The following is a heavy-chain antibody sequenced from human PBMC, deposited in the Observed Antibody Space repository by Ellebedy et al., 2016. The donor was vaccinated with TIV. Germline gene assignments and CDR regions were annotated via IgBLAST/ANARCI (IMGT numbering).Heavy chain of an antibody. D-gene: IGHD5-18*01. CDR1: GFTFSAYA. Sequence: GESLKISCAASGFTFSAYAMHWVRQAPGKGLDWLAILSYDGGSQYYADSVNGRFTISRDNGRNTLYLQMSSLRAEDTAVYYCAMGAYTYGRALFDPWGQGTSVTVSS. J-gene: IGHJ5*02. V-gene: IGHV3-30-3*01. CDR2: LSYDGGSQ. CDR3: AMGAYTYGRALFDP.